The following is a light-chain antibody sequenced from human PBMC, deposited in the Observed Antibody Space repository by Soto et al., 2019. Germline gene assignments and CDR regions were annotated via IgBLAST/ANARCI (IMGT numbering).Light chain of an antibody. J-gene: IGKJ1*01. CDR2: GES. V-gene: IGKV3D-15*01. CDR1: QSISSN. CDR3: QQYNNWPPWT. Sequence: EIVMTQSPATLSVSPGERATLSCRASQSISSNLAWYQQKPGQAPRLLIYGESTRATGIPARFSGSGSGTEFTLTISRLQSEDFAVYYCQQYNNWPPWTFGQGTKVELK.